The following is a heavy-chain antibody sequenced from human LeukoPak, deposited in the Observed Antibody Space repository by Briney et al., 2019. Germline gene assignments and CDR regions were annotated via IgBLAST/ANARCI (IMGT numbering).Heavy chain of an antibody. D-gene: IGHD2-2*01. CDR3: ARWADCSNISCRKGFDY. CDR2: FYYSGST. J-gene: IGHJ4*02. CDR1: GGSISSYY. Sequence: SETLSLTCTVSGGSISSYYWIWIRRPPGKGLEWIGYFYYSGSTSYNPSLKSRVTISVDTSKNQFSLNLSSVTAADTAVYYCARWADCSNISCRKGFDYWGQGTLVTVSS. V-gene: IGHV4-59*01.